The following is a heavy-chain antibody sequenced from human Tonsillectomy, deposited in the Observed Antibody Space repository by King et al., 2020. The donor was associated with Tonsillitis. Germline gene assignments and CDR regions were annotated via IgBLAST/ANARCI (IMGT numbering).Heavy chain of an antibody. CDR1: GYSFSSYW. CDR3: ARHREQWLGPIGY. J-gene: IGHJ4*02. Sequence: VQLVQSGAEVKKPGESLKISCKGSGYSFSSYWIGWVRQMPGKGLEWKGTIYPGDSDTRYSPSFQGQVTISADKSISTAYLQWSSLKASDTAMYYCARHREQWLGPIGYWGQGPLVTVSS. D-gene: IGHD6-19*01. V-gene: IGHV5-51*01. CDR2: IYPGDSDT.